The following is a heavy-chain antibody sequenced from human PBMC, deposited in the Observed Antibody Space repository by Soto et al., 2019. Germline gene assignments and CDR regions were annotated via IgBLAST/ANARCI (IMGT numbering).Heavy chain of an antibody. Sequence: SETLSLTCTVSCGSISSGDYYWSWIRQPPGKGLEWIGYIYYSGSTYYNPSLKSRVTISVDTSKNQFSLKLSSVTAADTAVYYCARESRYYDILTGYYYYYGMDVWGQGTTVTVSS. CDR2: IYYSGST. V-gene: IGHV4-30-4*01. D-gene: IGHD3-9*01. CDR1: CGSISSGDYY. J-gene: IGHJ6*02. CDR3: ARESRYYDILTGYYYYYGMDV.